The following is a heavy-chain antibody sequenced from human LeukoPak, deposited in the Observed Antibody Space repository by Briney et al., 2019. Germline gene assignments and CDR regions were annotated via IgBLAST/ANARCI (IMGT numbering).Heavy chain of an antibody. V-gene: IGHV4-39*07. CDR2: IYYSGGT. Sequence: KSSETLSLTCTVSGDSISSSSYYWGWIRQPPGKELEWIGSIYYSGGTYYNPSLNSRVTISVDTSKNQFSLKLSPVTAADTAVYYCARDYLGGNPDAFDIWGQGTMVTVSS. CDR1: GDSISSSSYY. D-gene: IGHD4-23*01. J-gene: IGHJ3*02. CDR3: ARDYLGGNPDAFDI.